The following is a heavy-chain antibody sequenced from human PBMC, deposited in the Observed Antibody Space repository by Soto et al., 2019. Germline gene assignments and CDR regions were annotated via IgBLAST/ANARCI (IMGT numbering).Heavy chain of an antibody. CDR3: TKETVHFAMDA. J-gene: IGHJ6*02. V-gene: IGHV3-30*18. CDR1: GFTFGSYG. D-gene: IGHD4-4*01. CDR2: IAHDGSKK. Sequence: QLVESGGGVVQPGRPLRLSCAASGFTFGSYGMLWVRQAPGKGLEWVALIAHDGSKKYYAASVKGRFTVSRDNSKNTLHQEINTPTLEATAVYYCTKETVHFAMDAWGQGTTVIVAS.